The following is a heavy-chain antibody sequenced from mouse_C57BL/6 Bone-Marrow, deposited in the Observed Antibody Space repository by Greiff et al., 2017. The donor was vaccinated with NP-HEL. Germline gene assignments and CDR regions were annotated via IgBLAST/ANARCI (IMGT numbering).Heavy chain of an antibody. Sequence: QVQLQQPGAELVMPGASVKLSCKASGYTFTSYWMHWVKQRPGQGLEWIGEIDPSDSYTNYNQKFKGKSTLTVDKSSSTAYMQLSSLTSEDSAVYYCARPTVVEGGYYFDYWGQGTTLTVSS. J-gene: IGHJ2*01. CDR2: IDPSDSYT. CDR3: ARPTVVEGGYYFDY. D-gene: IGHD1-1*01. CDR1: GYTFTSYW. V-gene: IGHV1-69*01.